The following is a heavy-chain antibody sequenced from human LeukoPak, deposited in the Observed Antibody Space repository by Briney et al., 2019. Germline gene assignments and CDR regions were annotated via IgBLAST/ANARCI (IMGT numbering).Heavy chain of an antibody. CDR2: ISAYNGNT. D-gene: IGHD6-19*01. Sequence: ASVKVSCKASGYIYTSYGINWVRQAPGQGLEWMGWISAYNGNTNYAQKLQGRVTMTTDTSTSTAYMELRSLRSDDTAVYYCARGSYRFGAVADQDYWGQGTLVTVSS. CDR3: ARGSYRFGAVADQDY. V-gene: IGHV1-18*01. CDR1: GYIYTSYG. J-gene: IGHJ4*02.